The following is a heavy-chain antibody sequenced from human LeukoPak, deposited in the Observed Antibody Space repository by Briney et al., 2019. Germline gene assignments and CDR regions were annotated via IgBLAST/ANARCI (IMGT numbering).Heavy chain of an antibody. V-gene: IGHV3-53*01. J-gene: IGHJ4*02. D-gene: IGHD3-16*01. CDR1: GFTLSNNY. CDR3: ARDWGKPVGFEY. Sequence: GGSLRLSCAASGFTLSNNYMSWVRQAPGKGLEWVSVIYESGTTFYADSVKGRFTLTRDNSNNTLSLQMNSLRAEDTAVYYCARDWGKPVGFEYWGQGTLVTVSS. CDR2: IYESGTT.